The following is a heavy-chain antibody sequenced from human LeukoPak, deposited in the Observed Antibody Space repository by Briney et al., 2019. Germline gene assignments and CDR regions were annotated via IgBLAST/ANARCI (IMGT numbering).Heavy chain of an antibody. J-gene: IGHJ3*02. CDR3: ARRPSYDFWSGYYGVDGLDI. Sequence: GESLKISCKASGYSLVSHWIVWVRQMPGKGLEWLGIIFLGDSDTRYSPSFQGQVTISADKSINTAYLQWNSLRASDTAMYYCARRPSYDFWSGYYGVDGLDIWGQGTMVTVSS. CDR1: GYSLVSHW. D-gene: IGHD3-3*01. V-gene: IGHV5-51*01. CDR2: IFLGDSDT.